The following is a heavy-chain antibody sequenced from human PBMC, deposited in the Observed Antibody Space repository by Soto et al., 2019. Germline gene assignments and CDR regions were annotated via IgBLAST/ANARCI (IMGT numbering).Heavy chain of an antibody. Sequence: SETLSLTCTVSGGSISSGGYYWSWIRQHPGKGLEWIGYIYYSGSTYYNPSLKSRVTISVDTSKNQFSLKLSSVTAADTAVYYCERDRYCSGGSCYSGDNYYYGMDVWGQGTTVTVSS. J-gene: IGHJ6*02. CDR2: IYYSGST. CDR3: ERDRYCSGGSCYSGDNYYYGMDV. D-gene: IGHD2-15*01. V-gene: IGHV4-31*03. CDR1: GGSISSGGYY.